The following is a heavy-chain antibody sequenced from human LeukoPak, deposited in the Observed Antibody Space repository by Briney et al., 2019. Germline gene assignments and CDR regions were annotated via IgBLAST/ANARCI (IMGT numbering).Heavy chain of an antibody. V-gene: IGHV1-2*02. D-gene: IGHD2-2*01. J-gene: IGHJ4*02. CDR3: ARSRLLLSYGGWYYFDY. CDR1: GYTFTEDY. Sequence: RAAVTVSYMQSGYTFTEDYMQWVGQAPGEGREGMGWINANSGGTNYTQKLQGRVTLTRDTPISTAYMELSRLRSADTAVYYCARSRLLLSYGGWYYFDYWGQGTLVTVSS. CDR2: INANSGGT.